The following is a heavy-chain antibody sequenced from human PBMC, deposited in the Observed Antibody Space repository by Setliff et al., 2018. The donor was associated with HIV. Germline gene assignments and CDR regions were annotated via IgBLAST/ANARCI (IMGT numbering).Heavy chain of an antibody. CDR3: ARDRSYYNFWSGYPYYFDY. CDR2: INPSGGST. D-gene: IGHD3-3*01. V-gene: IGHV1-46*01. J-gene: IGHJ4*02. Sequence: ASVMVSCKASGYTFTSYYMHWVRQAPGQGLEWMGIINPSGGSTSYAQKFQGRVTMTRDTSTSTVYMELSSLRSEDTAVYYCARDRSYYNFWSGYPYYFDYWGQGTLVTVSS. CDR1: GYTFTSYY.